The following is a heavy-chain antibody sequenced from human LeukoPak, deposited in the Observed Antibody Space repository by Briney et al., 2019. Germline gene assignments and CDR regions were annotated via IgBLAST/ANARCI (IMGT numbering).Heavy chain of an antibody. D-gene: IGHD1-7*01. J-gene: IGHJ4*02. V-gene: IGHV3-48*04. CDR1: GFTVSSNY. CDR2: ISSSGSTI. Sequence: PQGSRRLSCAASGFTVSSNYMSWVRQAPGKGLEWVSYISSSGSTIYYADSVEGRFTISRDNAKNSLYLQMNSLRAEDTAVYYCARDLTGTTNREFDYWGKGTLVTVSS. CDR3: ARDLTGTTNREFDY.